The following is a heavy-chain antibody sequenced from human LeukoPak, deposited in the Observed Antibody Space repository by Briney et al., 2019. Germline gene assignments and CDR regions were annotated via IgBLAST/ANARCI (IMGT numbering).Heavy chain of an antibody. V-gene: IGHV1-2*02. D-gene: IGHD3-9*01. Sequence: ASVKVSCKASGYTFTSYYMHWVRQAPGQGLEWMGWINPNSGGTNYAQKFQGRVTMTRDTSISTAYMELSRLRSDDTAVYYCARDYYDILTIINWFDPWGQGTLVTVSS. CDR2: INPNSGGT. J-gene: IGHJ5*02. CDR1: GYTFTSYY. CDR3: ARDYYDILTIINWFDP.